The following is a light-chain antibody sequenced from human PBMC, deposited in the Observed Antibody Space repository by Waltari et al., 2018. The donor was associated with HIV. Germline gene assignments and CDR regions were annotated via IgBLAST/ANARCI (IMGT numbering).Light chain of an antibody. CDR3: SSSRV. CDR1: SSDVGGYNY. CDR2: EVS. V-gene: IGLV2-8*01. J-gene: IGLJ3*02. Sequence: QSALTQPPSASGSPGPSVTISCTATSSDVGGYNYVSWYQHHPAKAPKRMIYEVSKRPSGVPDRFSGSKSGNTASLTVSGLQAEDEADYYCSSSRVFGGGTKLTVL.